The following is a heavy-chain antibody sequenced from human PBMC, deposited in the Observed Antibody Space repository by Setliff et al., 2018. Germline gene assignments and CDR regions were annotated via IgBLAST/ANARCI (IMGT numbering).Heavy chain of an antibody. CDR1: GGSISNYY. J-gene: IGHJ3*02. D-gene: IGHD1-26*01. CDR2: IYTSGST. V-gene: IGHV4-4*07. CDR3: ARKGISALSGAFDM. Sequence: SETLSLTCTVAGGSISNYYWSWIRQPAGKGLEWIERIYTSGSTNYNPSLKSRVTMSVDTSKNQFSLKLSSVTAADTAVYYCARKGISALSGAFDMWGQGTMVTVSS.